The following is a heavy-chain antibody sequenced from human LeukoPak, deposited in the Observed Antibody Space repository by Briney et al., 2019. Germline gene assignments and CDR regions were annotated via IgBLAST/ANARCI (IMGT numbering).Heavy chain of an antibody. CDR1: GDSVSSNSAA. CDR2: TYYRSKWYN. Sequence: SQTPSLTCAISGDSVSSNSAAWNWIRQSPSRGLEWLGRTYYRSKWYNDYAVSVKSRITINPDTSKNQFSLQLNSVTPEDTAVYYCARAVQLWSRTYYYYYYGMDVWGQGTTVTVSS. V-gene: IGHV6-1*01. CDR3: ARAVQLWSRTYYYYYYGMDV. D-gene: IGHD5-18*01. J-gene: IGHJ6*02.